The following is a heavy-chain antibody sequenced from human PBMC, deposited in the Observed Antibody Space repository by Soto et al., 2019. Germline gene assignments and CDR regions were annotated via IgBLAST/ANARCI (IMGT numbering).Heavy chain of an antibody. CDR2: IYYSGST. J-gene: IGHJ4*02. D-gene: IGHD3-10*01. CDR3: AGRPTWYYYAA. Sequence: QVQLQESDPGLVKPSETLSLTCTVSGGSISSYYWSWIRQPPGKGLEWIGHIYYSGSTNYNPSLTNRVTKSVDTSKNQLSLKLGSVTAADTAVYYCAGRPTWYYYAAGGQGTLVTVSS. CDR1: GGSISSYY. V-gene: IGHV4-59*01.